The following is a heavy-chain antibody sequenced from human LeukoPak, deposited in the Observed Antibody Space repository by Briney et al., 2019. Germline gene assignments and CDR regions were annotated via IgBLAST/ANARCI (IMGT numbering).Heavy chain of an antibody. Sequence: SQTLSLTCAISGDSVSSNSAARNWIRQSPSRGLEWLGRASYRSKWYNDYAGSVKSRINIKADTSKNQFSLQLNSVTPEDTAVYYCARGLVPFYFDHWGQGTLVTVSS. J-gene: IGHJ4*02. CDR2: ASYRSKWYN. D-gene: IGHD6-19*01. CDR1: GDSVSSNSAA. V-gene: IGHV6-1*01. CDR3: ARGLVPFYFDH.